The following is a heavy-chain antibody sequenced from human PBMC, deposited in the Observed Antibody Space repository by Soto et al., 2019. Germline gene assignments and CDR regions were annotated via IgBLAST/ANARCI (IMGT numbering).Heavy chain of an antibody. CDR3: ARSTIIAVAGTEPLHDAFDI. CDR2: IGTAGDT. D-gene: IGHD6-19*01. J-gene: IGHJ3*02. CDR1: GFTFSSYD. Sequence: VQLVESGGGLVQPGGSLRLSCAASGFTFSSYDMHWVRQATGKGLEWVSAIGTAGDTYYPGSVKGRFTISRENAKNSLYLQMNSLRAGDTAVYYCARSTIIAVAGTEPLHDAFDIWGQGTMVTVSS. V-gene: IGHV3-13*01.